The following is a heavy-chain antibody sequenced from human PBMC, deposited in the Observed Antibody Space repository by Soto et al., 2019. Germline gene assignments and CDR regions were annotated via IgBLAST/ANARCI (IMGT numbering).Heavy chain of an antibody. V-gene: IGHV4-30-4*01. Sequence: QVQLKESGPGLVKPSQTLSLTCTVSGGSISSGDYYWSWIRQPPGKGLEWIGYIYYSGSTYYNPSLKSRVTISVDTSKHQFSLKLSSVTAADTAVYYCATTTVTTSRYFDYWGQGTLVTVSS. CDR1: GGSISSGDYY. J-gene: IGHJ4*02. CDR2: IYYSGST. CDR3: ATTTVTTSRYFDY. D-gene: IGHD4-17*01.